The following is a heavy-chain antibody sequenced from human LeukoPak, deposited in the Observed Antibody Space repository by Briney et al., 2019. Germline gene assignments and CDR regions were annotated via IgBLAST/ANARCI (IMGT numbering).Heavy chain of an antibody. V-gene: IGHV3-11*03. CDR1: GIPFSDYY. J-gene: IGHJ4*02. D-gene: IGHD6-13*01. Sequence: GGSLRLSCVVSGIPFSDYYMNWIRQAPRKGLEWISYISSSSSYTDYEDSVKGRFTISRDNAKSALYLQLNSLRLEDTAVYYCAAGTAADFWGQGTLVTVSS. CDR2: ISSSSSYT. CDR3: AAGTAADF.